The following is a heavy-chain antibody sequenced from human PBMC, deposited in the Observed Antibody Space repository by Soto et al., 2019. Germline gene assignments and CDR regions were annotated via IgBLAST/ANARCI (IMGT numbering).Heavy chain of an antibody. CDR3: ARRDYGVYARFDY. V-gene: IGHV1-8*01. D-gene: IGHD4-17*01. CDR1: GYTFTSHD. Sequence: QVQLVQSGAEVKKSGASVKVSCKASGYTFTSHDINWVRQATGQGLEWMGWMNPNSGNTGYAKKFQARVTMTRNTAISTANMELCSLGSEDEAVYYCARRDYGVYARFDYWGQGTLVTVSS. CDR2: MNPNSGNT. J-gene: IGHJ4*02.